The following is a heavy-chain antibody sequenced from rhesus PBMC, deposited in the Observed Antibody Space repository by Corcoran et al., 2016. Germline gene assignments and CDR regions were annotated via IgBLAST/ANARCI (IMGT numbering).Heavy chain of an antibody. J-gene: IGHJ4*01. D-gene: IGHD2-15*01. CDR1: GLSFRSYG. CDR3: AKGSFSSTYCSTFDY. CDR2: INSGGGST. V-gene: IGHV3S5*01. Sequence: EVQLVETGGGLVQPGGSLRLSRAASGLSFRSYGLQWVRQAQVKGVGWISAINSGGGSTYYSDSVKGRFTISRDNSKNTLSLQMNSLRAEDTAVYYCAKGSFSSTYCSTFDYWGQGVLVTVSS.